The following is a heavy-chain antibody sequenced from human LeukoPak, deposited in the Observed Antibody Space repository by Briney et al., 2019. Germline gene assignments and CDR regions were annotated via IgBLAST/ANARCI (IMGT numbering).Heavy chain of an antibody. CDR3: AKVGVSFNKRWDWFDP. J-gene: IGHJ5*02. V-gene: IGHV3-23*01. Sequence: PGGSLRLTCAASGFTFTNYGMSWVRQTPGMGLEWVASMGGSDADRYYADSVKGRFTISRDNSKSTVSLQLNSLRAEDTAVYYCAKVGVSFNKRWDWFDPWGQGTLVTVSS. CDR2: MGGSDADR. D-gene: IGHD3-16*01. CDR1: GFTFTNYG.